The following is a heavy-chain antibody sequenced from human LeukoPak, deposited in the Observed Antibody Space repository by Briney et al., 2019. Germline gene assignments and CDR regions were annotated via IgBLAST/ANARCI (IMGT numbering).Heavy chain of an antibody. J-gene: IGHJ4*02. V-gene: IGHV3-23*01. CDR1: GFTFSSYA. CDR2: ISGSGGST. D-gene: IGHD4-17*01. CDR3: AKDRSLYGDYEDY. Sequence: GGSLRLSCAASGFTFSSYAMSWVRQAPGKGLEWVSAISGSGGSTYYANSVKGRFTISRDNSKNTLYLQMNGLRAEDTAVYYCAKDRSLYGDYEDYWGQGTLVTVSS.